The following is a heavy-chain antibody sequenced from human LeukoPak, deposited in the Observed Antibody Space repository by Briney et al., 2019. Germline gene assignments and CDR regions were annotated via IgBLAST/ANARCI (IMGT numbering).Heavy chain of an antibody. CDR2: INPNSGGT. CDR3: ATLEDYYDTREGTGAFDI. J-gene: IGHJ3*02. CDR1: GYTFAGYY. Sequence: ASVKVSCKASGYTFAGYYMHWVRQAPGQGLEWMGWINPNSGGTNYAQKFQGRVTMTRDTSTSTAYMELRSLRSDDTAVYYCATLEDYYDTREGTGAFDIWGHGTMVTVSS. V-gene: IGHV1-2*02. D-gene: IGHD3-22*01.